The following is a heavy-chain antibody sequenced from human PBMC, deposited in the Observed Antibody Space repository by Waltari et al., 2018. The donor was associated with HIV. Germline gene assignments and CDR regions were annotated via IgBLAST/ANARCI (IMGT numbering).Heavy chain of an antibody. D-gene: IGHD2-2*01. CDR1: GCSIPSYY. Sequence: QVQLQESGPGLVKPSETLSLTCTVSGCSIPSYYSRWIRQPPGKGLEWIGYIYSSGSTNYNPSLKSRVTISVDTSKNQFSLNVTSVTAADTAVYYCARGPTRYYFDNWGQGTLVTVSS. CDR3: ARGPTRYYFDN. J-gene: IGHJ4*02. CDR2: IYSSGST. V-gene: IGHV4-59*01.